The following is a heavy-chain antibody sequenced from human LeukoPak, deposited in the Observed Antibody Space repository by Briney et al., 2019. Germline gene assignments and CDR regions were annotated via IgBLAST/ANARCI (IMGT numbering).Heavy chain of an antibody. D-gene: IGHD5-24*01. V-gene: IGHV3-30*18. CDR1: GFAFSSYS. Sequence: GGSLRLSCAASGFAFSSYSMNWVRQAPGKGLEWVTLISNDESHKYYVDSVKGRFSISRDNSKNTLYLQMNSLRGEDTAVYYCVKDRREGYNGPDHWGQGTLVTVSS. CDR2: ISNDESHK. CDR3: VKDRREGYNGPDH. J-gene: IGHJ4*02.